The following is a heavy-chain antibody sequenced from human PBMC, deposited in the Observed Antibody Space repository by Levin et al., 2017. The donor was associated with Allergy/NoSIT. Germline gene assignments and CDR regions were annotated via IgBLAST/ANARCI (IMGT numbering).Heavy chain of an antibody. CDR3: AKSASYYFDNSGYHVDY. CDR1: GFTFGDYA. D-gene: IGHD3-22*01. Sequence: PGGSLRLSCAASGFTFGDYAMHWVRQTPGKGLEWISLISWDGITTYYADSVRGRFTISRDNSKNSLYLQVNSVTPEDSALYYCAKSASYYFDNSGYHVDYWGQGTLVTVSS. J-gene: IGHJ4*02. V-gene: IGHV3-43D*03. CDR2: ISWDGITT.